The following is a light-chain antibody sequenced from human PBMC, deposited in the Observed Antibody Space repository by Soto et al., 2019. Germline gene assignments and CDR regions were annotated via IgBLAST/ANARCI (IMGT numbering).Light chain of an antibody. J-gene: IGKJ1*01. CDR1: QSISDT. Sequence: EIEITQSPATLSPSPWERPTLXSPVSQSISDTLAWYQQNPGQASILLIYDASTRANGVPARFSGSGSGTEFTLTISSLQSEDFAVYYCQQYNKWPSWTFGQGTKVDI. CDR2: DAS. V-gene: IGKV3-15*01. CDR3: QQYNKWPSWT.